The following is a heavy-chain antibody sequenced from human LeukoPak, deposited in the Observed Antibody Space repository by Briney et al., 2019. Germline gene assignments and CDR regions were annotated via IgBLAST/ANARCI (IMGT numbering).Heavy chain of an antibody. D-gene: IGHD3-16*02. Sequence: PGGPLRLSCAASGFTFSSDCMNWVRQAPGKGLEWVAVISYDGSNKYYADSVKGRFTISRDNSKNTLYLQMNSLRAEDTAVYYCARESLGELSSQMGSTDYWGQGTLVTVSS. CDR1: GFTFSSDC. CDR3: ARESLGELSSQMGSTDY. V-gene: IGHV3-30*03. J-gene: IGHJ4*02. CDR2: ISYDGSNK.